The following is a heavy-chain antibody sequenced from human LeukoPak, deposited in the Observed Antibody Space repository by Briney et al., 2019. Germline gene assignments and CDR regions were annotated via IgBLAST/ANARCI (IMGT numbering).Heavy chain of an antibody. D-gene: IGHD2-15*01. CDR3: ARDGLGVVVAAAFDY. Sequence: KSSETLSLTCTVSGGSISSYYWNWIRQPPGKGLEWIGSIYYSGSTYYNPSLKSRVTISVDTSKNQFSLKLSSVTAADTAVYYCARDGLGVVVAAAFDYWGQGTLVTVSS. J-gene: IGHJ4*02. V-gene: IGHV4-39*07. CDR2: IYYSGST. CDR1: GGSISSYY.